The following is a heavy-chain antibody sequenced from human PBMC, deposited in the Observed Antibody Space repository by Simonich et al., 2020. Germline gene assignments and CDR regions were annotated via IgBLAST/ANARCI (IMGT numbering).Heavy chain of an antibody. Sequence: QVQLVQSGAEVKKPGASVQVSCKASGYTFTGYYMHWVGQAPGQGLEGMGWIHPNSGGTNYPQNFQGRVTMTRDTSISTAYMELSRLRSDDTAVYYCYSYNWNHFDYWGQGTLVTVSS. D-gene: IGHD1-20*01. CDR2: IHPNSGGT. CDR3: YSYNWNHFDY. J-gene: IGHJ4*02. V-gene: IGHV1-2*02. CDR1: GYTFTGYY.